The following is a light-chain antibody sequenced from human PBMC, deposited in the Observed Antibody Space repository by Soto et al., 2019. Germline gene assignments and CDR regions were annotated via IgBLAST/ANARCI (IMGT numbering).Light chain of an antibody. CDR1: QSVSSSY. Sequence: EIVLTQSPGTLSLSPGERVTLSCRARQSVSSSYLAWYQQKPGQAPRLLIYAASSRATGIPDRFSGSGSGTDFTLTISRLEPEDFAVYYCQQYGTSPLTFGGGTKVEIK. J-gene: IGKJ4*01. CDR3: QQYGTSPLT. CDR2: AAS. V-gene: IGKV3-20*01.